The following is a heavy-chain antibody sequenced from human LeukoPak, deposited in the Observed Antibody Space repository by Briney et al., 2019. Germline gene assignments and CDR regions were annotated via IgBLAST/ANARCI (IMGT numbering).Heavy chain of an antibody. CDR2: IYYSGST. V-gene: IGHV4-39*07. Sequence: SSETLSLTYTVSGGSIGSSTYYWGWIRQPPGKGLEWIGSIYYSGSTYYNPSLKSRVTISVDTSKNQFSLKLSSVTAADTAVYYCARASSGYSEGYLSVFDYWGQGTLVTVSS. CDR3: ARASSGYSEGYLSVFDY. J-gene: IGHJ4*02. D-gene: IGHD3-22*01. CDR1: GGSIGSSTYY.